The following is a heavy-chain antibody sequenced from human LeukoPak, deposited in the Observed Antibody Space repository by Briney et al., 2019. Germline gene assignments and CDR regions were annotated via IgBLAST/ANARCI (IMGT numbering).Heavy chain of an antibody. CDR2: ISYDGSNK. Sequence: PGGSLRLSCAASGFTVSSNYMSWVRQAPGKGLEWVAVISYDGSNKYYADSVKGRFTISRDNSKNTLYLQMNSLRAEDTAVYYCAKLFVGATTRDYFDYWGQGTLVTVSS. V-gene: IGHV3-30*18. J-gene: IGHJ4*02. CDR1: GFTVSSNY. CDR3: AKLFVGATTRDYFDY. D-gene: IGHD1-26*01.